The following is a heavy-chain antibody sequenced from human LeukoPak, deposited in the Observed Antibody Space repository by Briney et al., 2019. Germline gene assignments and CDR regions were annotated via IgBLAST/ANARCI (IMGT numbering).Heavy chain of an antibody. CDR1: GFTFSSYA. CDR2: ISGSGGST. J-gene: IGHJ3*02. D-gene: IGHD2-21*02. CDR3: AKDLAIVVVTAVYAFDI. Sequence: PGGSLRLSCAASGFTFSSYAMNWVRLAPGKGLEWVSAISGSGGSTFYADSVKGRFTISRDNSKNTLYLQMNSLRAEDTAVYYCAKDLAIVVVTAVYAFDIWGQGTMVTVSS. V-gene: IGHV3-23*01.